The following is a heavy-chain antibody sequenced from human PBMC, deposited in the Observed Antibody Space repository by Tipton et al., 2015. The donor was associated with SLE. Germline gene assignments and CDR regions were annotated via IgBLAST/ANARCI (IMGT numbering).Heavy chain of an antibody. CDR1: GGSFSGYY. Sequence: TLSLTFAVYGGSFSGYYWSWIRQPPGKGLEWIGEINHSGSTNYNPSLKSRVTISVDTSKNQFSLKLSSVTAADTAVYYCVREQNGIFNIWGQGTMVTVSS. J-gene: IGHJ3*02. CDR3: VREQNGIFNI. CDR2: INHSGST. D-gene: IGHD2-8*01. V-gene: IGHV4-34*01.